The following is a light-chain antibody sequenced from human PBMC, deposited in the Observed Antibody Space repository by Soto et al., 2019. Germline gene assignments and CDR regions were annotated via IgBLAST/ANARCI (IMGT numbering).Light chain of an antibody. Sequence: DIQMTQSPSSVSASLGDRVTITCRARQGISSWLAWYQQKPGKAPKLLIYAASSLQSGVTSRFSRSGAGTDVTLTISSLQPGEFATYYCQQANRFPLTFGQGTKVEIK. CDR1: QGISSW. V-gene: IGKV1-12*01. CDR2: AAS. J-gene: IGKJ1*01. CDR3: QQANRFPLT.